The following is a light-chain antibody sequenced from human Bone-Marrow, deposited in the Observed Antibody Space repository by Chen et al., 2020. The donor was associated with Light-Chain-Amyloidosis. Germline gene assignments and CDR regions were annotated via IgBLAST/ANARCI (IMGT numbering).Light chain of an antibody. V-gene: IGKV3-20*01. J-gene: IGKJ4*01. CDR2: GSS. Sequence: EIVLPLSPRTLSLSPGEGANLSCSASQTISSNYLTWYQQQSGQAPRLLIYGSSSRATGIPDRFTGSGSVTDFTLTINRLEPEDFAMYYCQQYGTSPRTFGGGTKVEIK. CDR1: QTISSNY. CDR3: QQYGTSPRT.